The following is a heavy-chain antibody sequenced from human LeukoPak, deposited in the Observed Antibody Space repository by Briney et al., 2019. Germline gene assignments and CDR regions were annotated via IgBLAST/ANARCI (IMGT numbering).Heavy chain of an antibody. CDR1: GFTFSSYW. Sequence: GGPLRLSCAASGFTFSSYWMHWVRQAPGKGLVWVSRISSDGSRTRYADSVKGRFTISRDNAKNTLYLQMNSLRAEDTAVYYCTREDYYDSSDYSPDDAFDIWGQGTMVTVSS. D-gene: IGHD3-22*01. CDR2: ISSDGSRT. J-gene: IGHJ3*02. CDR3: TREDYYDSSDYSPDDAFDI. V-gene: IGHV3-74*01.